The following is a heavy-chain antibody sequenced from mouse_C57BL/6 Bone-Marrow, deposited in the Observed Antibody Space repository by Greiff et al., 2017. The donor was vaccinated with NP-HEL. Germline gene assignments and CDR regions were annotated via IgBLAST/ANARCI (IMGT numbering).Heavy chain of an antibody. CDR2: IYPRSGNT. CDR1: GYTFTSYG. V-gene: IGHV1-81*01. CDR3: ARRSNYCYAMDY. Sequence: QVQLQQSGAELARPGASVKLSCKASGYTFTSYGISWVKQRTGQGLEWIGEIYPRSGNTYYNEKCKGKATLTADKSSSTAYMELRSLTSEDSAVYFCARRSNYCYAMDYWGQGTSVTVSS. J-gene: IGHJ4*01. D-gene: IGHD2-5*01.